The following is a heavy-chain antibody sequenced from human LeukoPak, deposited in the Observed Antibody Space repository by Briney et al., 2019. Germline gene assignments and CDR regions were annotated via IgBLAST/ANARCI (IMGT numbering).Heavy chain of an antibody. CDR3: ARVGYCSSTSCYYYYYGMDV. Sequence: GPSVKVFCTASGGTFSRYAISWVRHAPGQGLEWMGGIIPIFGTANCAQKFQGRVTNTADESTSTAYMALSSRRSEDTAVYYCARVGYCSSTSCYYYYYGMDVWGKGTTVTVSS. CDR2: IIPIFGTA. J-gene: IGHJ6*04. D-gene: IGHD2-2*01. V-gene: IGHV1-69*01. CDR1: GGTFSRYA.